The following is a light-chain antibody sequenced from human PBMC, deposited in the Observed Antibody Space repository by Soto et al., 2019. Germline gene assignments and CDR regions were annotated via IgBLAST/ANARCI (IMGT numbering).Light chain of an antibody. CDR2: DDT. J-gene: IGLJ1*01. CDR3: QVWDDSTDHIYV. V-gene: IGLV3-21*02. CDR1: NVGSKS. Sequence: SYELTQPPSVSVAPGQTARITCGGNNVGSKSVHWYQQKSGQAPVVVVYDDTDRPSGIPERFSGSNSGNTATLTISRVEAGHEADYYCQVWDDSTDHIYVFGTGTKLTVL.